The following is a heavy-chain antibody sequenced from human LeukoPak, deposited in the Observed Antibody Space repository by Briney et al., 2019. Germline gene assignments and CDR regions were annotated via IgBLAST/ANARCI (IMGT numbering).Heavy chain of an antibody. V-gene: IGHV4-39*07. CDR3: ARGPGPGVAAAGTKNWFDP. J-gene: IGHJ5*02. Sequence: SETLSLTCTVSGVSIRSSSYYWGWIRQPPGKGLEWSGSIYYSGNTYYNPSLRSRFTISVDTSRNQFSLRLNSVTAADTAVYYCARGPGPGVAAAGTKNWFDPWGQGTLVTVSS. D-gene: IGHD6-13*01. CDR2: IYYSGNT. CDR1: GVSIRSSSYY.